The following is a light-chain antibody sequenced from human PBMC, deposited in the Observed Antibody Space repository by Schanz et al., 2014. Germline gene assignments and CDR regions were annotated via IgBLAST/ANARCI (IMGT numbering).Light chain of an antibody. J-gene: IGLJ2*01. CDR3: TSYAGSNQVV. Sequence: QSVLTQPASVSGSPGQSITISCTGTSSDVGYTYLVSWYQQHPGKAPKLMIYDVSKRPSGVPDRFSASKSGNTASLTVSGLQADDEADYYCTSYAGSNQVVFGGGTKLTVL. V-gene: IGLV2-8*01. CDR1: SSDVGYTYL. CDR2: DVS.